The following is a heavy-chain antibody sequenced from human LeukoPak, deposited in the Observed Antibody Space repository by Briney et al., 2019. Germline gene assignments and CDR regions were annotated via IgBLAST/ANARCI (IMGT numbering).Heavy chain of an antibody. CDR1: GFTFSTYA. CDR2: ISGSGGRT. D-gene: IGHD6-13*01. Sequence: GGSLRLSCAASGFTFSTYAMTWVRQAPGKGLEWVSAISGSGGRTYYADSVKGRFTISRDNSKNTLNLQMNSLRAEDTAVYYCAKEHGGSSWYEDAFDIWGQGTMVTVSS. J-gene: IGHJ3*02. V-gene: IGHV3-23*01. CDR3: AKEHGGSSWYEDAFDI.